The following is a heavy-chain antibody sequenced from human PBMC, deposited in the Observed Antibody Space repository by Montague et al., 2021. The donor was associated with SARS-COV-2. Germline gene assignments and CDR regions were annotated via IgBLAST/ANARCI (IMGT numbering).Heavy chain of an antibody. CDR3: AREAWFGDKTSASEYYGMDV. V-gene: IGHV4-61*02. Sequence: TLSLTCTVSGGSISSGDYYWSWIRQPAGKGLEWIGRIYTSGSTNYNPSLKSRVTMSVDTSKNQFSLKLSSVTAADTAVYYCAREAWFGDKTSASEYYGMDVWGQGTTVTVSS. CDR1: GGSISSGDYY. D-gene: IGHD3-10*01. J-gene: IGHJ6*02. CDR2: IYTSGST.